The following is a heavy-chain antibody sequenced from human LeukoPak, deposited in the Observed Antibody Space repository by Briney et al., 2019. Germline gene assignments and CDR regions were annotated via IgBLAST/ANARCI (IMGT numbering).Heavy chain of an antibody. CDR3: AREAIVESKDAFDI. D-gene: IGHD2-15*01. CDR2: MNPDSGDT. Sequence: ASVKVPCKASGYIFSSYDINWVRQATGQGLEWVGWMNPDSGDTGYAQKFRGRVTMTRNTSINTAYMELSSLRSEDTAVYYCAREAIVESKDAFDIWGQGTTVIVSP. V-gene: IGHV1-8*01. J-gene: IGHJ3*02. CDR1: GYIFSSYD.